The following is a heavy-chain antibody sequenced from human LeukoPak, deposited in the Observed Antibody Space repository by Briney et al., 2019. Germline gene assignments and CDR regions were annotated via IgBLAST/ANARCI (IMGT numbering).Heavy chain of an antibody. V-gene: IGHV1-18*01. CDR1: GGTFSSYA. Sequence: ASVKVSCKASGGTFSSYAISWVRQAPGQGLEWMGWISAYNGNTNYAQKLQGRVTMTTDTSTSTAYMELRSLRSDDTAVYFCARDQLYSGSYWGYWGQGTLVTVSS. CDR3: ARDQLYSGSYWGY. D-gene: IGHD1-26*01. J-gene: IGHJ4*02. CDR2: ISAYNGNT.